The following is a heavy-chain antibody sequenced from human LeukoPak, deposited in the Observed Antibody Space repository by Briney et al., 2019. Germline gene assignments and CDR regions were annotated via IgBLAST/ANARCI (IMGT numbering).Heavy chain of an antibody. J-gene: IGHJ4*03. CDR1: GGTFSSYA. D-gene: IGHD4-17*01. CDR2: IIPILGIA. Sequence: SVTVSCKASGGTFSSYAISWVRRAPGQGLEWMGRIIPILGIANYAQKFQGRVTITADKSTSTAYMELSSLRSEDTAVYYCARDGTTVMGNFDNSGHGTLGTVSS. CDR3: ARDGTTVMGNFDN. V-gene: IGHV1-69*04.